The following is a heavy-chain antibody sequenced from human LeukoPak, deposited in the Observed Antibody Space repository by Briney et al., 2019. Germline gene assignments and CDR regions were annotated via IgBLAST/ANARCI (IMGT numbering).Heavy chain of an antibody. V-gene: IGHV1-2*02. Sequence: ASVKVSCKASGYTFTGYYTHWVRQAPGQGLEWMGWINPNSGGTNYAQKFQGRVTMTRDTSISTAYMELSRLRSDDTAVYYCARDGGYLWELMYWGQGTLVTVSS. CDR2: INPNSGGT. CDR3: ARDGGYLWELMY. D-gene: IGHD3-22*01. CDR1: GYTFTGYY. J-gene: IGHJ4*02.